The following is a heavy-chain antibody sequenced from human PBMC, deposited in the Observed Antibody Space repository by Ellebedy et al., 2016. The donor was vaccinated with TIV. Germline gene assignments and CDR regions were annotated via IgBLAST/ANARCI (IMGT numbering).Heavy chain of an antibody. CDR1: GFSFRSYW. Sequence: GESLKISCAASGFSFRSYWMSWVRQAPGKGLEWVANIYQDGSFQYYLDSVKGRFTISRDNANKSLFLQMNSLRVEDTEEKYCARRGSYGDYAVQVNSWFDTWGQGTLVSVSS. J-gene: IGHJ5*02. V-gene: IGHV3-7*01. CDR3: ARRGSYGDYAVQVNSWFDT. D-gene: IGHD4-17*01. CDR2: IYQDGSFQ.